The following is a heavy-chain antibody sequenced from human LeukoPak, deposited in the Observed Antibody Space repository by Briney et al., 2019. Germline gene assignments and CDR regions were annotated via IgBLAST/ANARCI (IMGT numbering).Heavy chain of an antibody. V-gene: IGHV1-2*02. CDR2: INPNSGGT. CDR1: GYTFTSYG. D-gene: IGHD3-16*01. J-gene: IGHJ5*02. CDR3: ARDPAPPYADGGGWFDP. Sequence: ASVKVSCKASGYTFTSYGISWVRQAPGQGLEWMGWINPNSGGTNYAQKFQGRVTMTRDTSISTAYMELSRLRSDDTAVYYCARDPAPPYADGGGWFDPWGQGTLVTVSS.